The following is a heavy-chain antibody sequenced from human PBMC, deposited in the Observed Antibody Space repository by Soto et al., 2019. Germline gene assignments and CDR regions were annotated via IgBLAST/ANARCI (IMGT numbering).Heavy chain of an antibody. CDR2: ISYDGSNK. CDR1: GFTFSSYG. CDR3: AREGPASLN. D-gene: IGHD2-2*01. Sequence: PGGSLRLSCAASGFTFSSYGMHWVRQAPGKGLEWVAVISYDGSNKYYAQKLQGRVTMTTDTSTSTAYMELRSLRSDDTAVYYCAREGPASLNWGQGTLVTVSS. J-gene: IGHJ4*02. V-gene: IGHV3-30*03.